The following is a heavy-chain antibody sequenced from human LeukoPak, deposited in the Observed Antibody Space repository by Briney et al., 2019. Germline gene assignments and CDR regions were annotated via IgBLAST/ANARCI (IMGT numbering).Heavy chain of an antibody. CDR2: IDWDDDK. D-gene: IGHD2-2*01. CDR3: ARTPADFVVVPAAMRHYYYGMDV. V-gene: IGHV2-70*01. Sequence: SGPALVKPTQTLTLTCTFSGFSLSTSGMCVSWIRQPPGKALEWLALIDWDDDKYYSTSLKTRLTISKDTSKNQVVLTMTNMDPVDTATYYCARTPADFVVVPAAMRHYYYGMDVWGKGTTVTVSS. J-gene: IGHJ6*04. CDR1: GFSLSTSGMC.